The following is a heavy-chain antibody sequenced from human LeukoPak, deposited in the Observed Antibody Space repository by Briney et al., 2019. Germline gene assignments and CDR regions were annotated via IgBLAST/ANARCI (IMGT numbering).Heavy chain of an antibody. CDR1: GFTFSSYS. V-gene: IGHV3-48*04. CDR2: VSGTANNI. J-gene: IGHJ1*01. CDR3: ARRKVLSVARALDH. Sequence: GGSLRLSCAASGFTFSSYSMNWVRQAPGKGLEWVSSVSGTANNIYYADSVKGRFIISRDNANNSLCLQMNRLRAEDTAVYFCARRKVLSVARALDHWGQGTLVTVSS. D-gene: IGHD2-15*01.